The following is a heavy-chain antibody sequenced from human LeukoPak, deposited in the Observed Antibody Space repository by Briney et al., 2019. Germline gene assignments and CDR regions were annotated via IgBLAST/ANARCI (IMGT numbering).Heavy chain of an antibody. J-gene: IGHJ4*02. D-gene: IGHD3-22*01. CDR2: INNDGRST. V-gene: IGHV3-74*03. Sequence: GGSLRLSCAASGFTFSTYTIHWVRQVPGEGLMWVSRINNDGRSTTYADSVKGRFTIYRDNAKDTLYLQMNSLTAEDTAVYYCARDGGGSSGYYWGLGYWGQGTLVTVSS. CDR3: ARDGGGSSGYYWGLGY. CDR1: GFTFSTYT.